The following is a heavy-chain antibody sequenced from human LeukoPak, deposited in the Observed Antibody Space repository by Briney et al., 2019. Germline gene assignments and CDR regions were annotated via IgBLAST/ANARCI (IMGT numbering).Heavy chain of an antibody. CDR1: GYTFTSYD. J-gene: IGHJ3*02. CDR3: ASFRAPVTTDAFDI. V-gene: IGHV1-8*01. D-gene: IGHD4-17*01. CDR2: MNPNSGNT. Sequence: ASVKVSCEASGYTFTSYDINWVRQATGQGLEWMGWMNPNSGNTGYAQKFQGRVTMTRNTSISTAYMELSSLRSEDTAVYYCASFRAPVTTDAFDIWGQGTMVTVSS.